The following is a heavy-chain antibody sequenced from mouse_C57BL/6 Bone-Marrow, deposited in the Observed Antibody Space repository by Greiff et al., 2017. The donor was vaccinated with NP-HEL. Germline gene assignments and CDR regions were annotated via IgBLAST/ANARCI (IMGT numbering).Heavy chain of an antibody. D-gene: IGHD1-1*01. Sequence: QVQLQQPGAELVMPGASVKLSCKASGYTFTSYWMHWVKQRPGQGLEWIGEIDPSDSYPNYNQKFKGKSTLTVDKSSSTAYMQLSSLTSEDSAVYYCARSKYGSSYYYAMDYWGQGTSVTVSS. CDR1: GYTFTSYW. V-gene: IGHV1-69*01. CDR3: ARSKYGSSYYYAMDY. CDR2: IDPSDSYP. J-gene: IGHJ4*01.